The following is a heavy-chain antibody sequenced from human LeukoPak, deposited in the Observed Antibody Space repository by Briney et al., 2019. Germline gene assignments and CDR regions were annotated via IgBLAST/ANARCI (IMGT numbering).Heavy chain of an antibody. CDR1: GYTFTSYG. CDR2: ISAYNGNT. V-gene: IGHV1-18*01. Sequence: ASVKVSCKASGYTFTSYGISWVRQAPGQGLEWMGWISAYNGNTNYAQKLQGRVTMTTDTFTSTAYMELRSLRSDDTAVYYCARDLPYPPYIVVVPAAMPDAFDIWGQGTMVTVSS. CDR3: ARDLPYPPYIVVVPAAMPDAFDI. D-gene: IGHD2-2*01. J-gene: IGHJ3*02.